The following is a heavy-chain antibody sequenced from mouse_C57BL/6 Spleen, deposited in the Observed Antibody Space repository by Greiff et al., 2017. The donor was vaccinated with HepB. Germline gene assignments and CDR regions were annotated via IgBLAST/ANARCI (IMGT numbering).Heavy chain of an antibody. CDR2: ISSGGDYI. CDR1: GFTFSSYA. V-gene: IGHV5-9-1*02. J-gene: IGHJ3*01. CDR3: TRGSNPAWFAY. D-gene: IGHD1-1*01. Sequence: EVKVEESGEGLVKPGGSLKLSCAASGFTFSSYAMSWVRQTPEKRLEWVAYISSGGDYIYYADTVKGRFTISRDNARNTLYLQMSSLKSEDTAMYYCTRGSNPAWFAYWGQGTLVTVSA.